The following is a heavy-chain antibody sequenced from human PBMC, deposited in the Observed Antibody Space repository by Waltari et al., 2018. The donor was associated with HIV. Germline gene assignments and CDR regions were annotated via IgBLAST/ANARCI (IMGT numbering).Heavy chain of an antibody. CDR2: IYHSGRT. CDR1: GYSISSGYY. D-gene: IGHD3-22*01. J-gene: IGHJ3*02. Sequence: QVQLQESGPGLVKPSETLSLTCAVSGYSISSGYYWGWIRQPPGKGLEWIGSIYHSGRTYYNPSLKSRVTISVDTSKNQFSLKLSSVTAADTAVYYCARTYYYDSSGYGDAFDIWGQGTMVTVSS. CDR3: ARTYYYDSSGYGDAFDI. V-gene: IGHV4-38-2*01.